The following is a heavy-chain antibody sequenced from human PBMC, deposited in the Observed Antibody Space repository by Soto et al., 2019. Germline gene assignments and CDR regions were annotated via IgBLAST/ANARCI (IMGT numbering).Heavy chain of an antibody. CDR1: GTTFSPYG. CDR3: AADLSSYGDYESYSYGMDL. D-gene: IGHD4-17*01. CDR2: MSYDGNNN. Sequence: PGGFLRLSCAASGTTFSPYGMHWFRQAPGKALEWVAAMSYDGNNNYYADSVKGRFTISRDNSKNTPYLEMNSLRAEYTAVNYCAADLSSYGDYESYSYGMDLWGQGTMVTVSS. J-gene: IGHJ6*02. V-gene: IGHV3-30*03.